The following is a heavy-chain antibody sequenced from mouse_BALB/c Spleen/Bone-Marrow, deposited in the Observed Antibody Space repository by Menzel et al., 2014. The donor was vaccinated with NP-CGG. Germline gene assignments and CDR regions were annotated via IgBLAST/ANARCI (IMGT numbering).Heavy chain of an antibody. CDR2: ISSGGTT. J-gene: IGHJ4*01. CDR3: AGITTVDY. Sequence: EVQLVESGGGLVKPGGSLKLSCAASGFTFSGYAMSWVCQTPEKRLEWVASISSGGTTYYPDSVKGRFTISRDNARNILYLQMSSLRSEDTAMYYCAGITTVDYWGQGTSVTVSS. CDR1: GFTFSGYA. V-gene: IGHV5-6-5*01. D-gene: IGHD1-1*01.